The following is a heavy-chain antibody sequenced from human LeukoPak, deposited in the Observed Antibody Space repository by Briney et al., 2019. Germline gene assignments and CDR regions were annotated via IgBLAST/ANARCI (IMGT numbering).Heavy chain of an antibody. CDR3: ARDVWRRAFYYAMDV. CDR2: ISWYSGNI. V-gene: IGHV3-9*01. CDR1: GFTFDDHA. J-gene: IGHJ6*02. Sequence: GGSLRLSCVASGFTFDDHAMHWVRQAPGKGLEWGSSISWYSGNIGYADSVKGRFSISRDNAKNTLYLETNSLRTDDTALYFWARDVWRRAFYYAMDVWGLGTTVAVSS. D-gene: IGHD2-21*01.